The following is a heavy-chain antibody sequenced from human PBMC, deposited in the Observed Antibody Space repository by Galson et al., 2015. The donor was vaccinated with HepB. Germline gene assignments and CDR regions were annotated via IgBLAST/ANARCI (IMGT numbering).Heavy chain of an antibody. J-gene: IGHJ5*02. CDR1: GFTFSTYS. Sequence: SLRLSCAASGFTFSTYSMTWVRQAPGKGLEWLAVISFDGSIKNYADCVRGRFNISRDNSKKTVYLQMSSLRSDDTGVYYCARQPGGYCSSDTCPRNWFDPWGQGTLSSSPQ. V-gene: IGHV3-30*04. CDR3: ARQPGGYCSSDTCPRNWFDP. CDR2: ISFDGSIK. D-gene: IGHD2-2*01.